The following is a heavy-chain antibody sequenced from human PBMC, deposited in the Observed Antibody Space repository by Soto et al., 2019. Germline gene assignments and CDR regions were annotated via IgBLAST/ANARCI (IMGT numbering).Heavy chain of an antibody. Sequence: QLQLQESGPGLVKPSETLSLTCTVSGGSISSSSYYWGWIRQPPGKGLEWIGSIYYSGSTYYNPSLKSRVTISVDTSNNQFSLKLSSVTAADTAVYYCARDIDVLRYFDWLLSFDYWGQGTLVTVSS. V-gene: IGHV4-39*02. CDR2: IYYSGST. CDR3: ARDIDVLRYFDWLLSFDY. J-gene: IGHJ4*02. D-gene: IGHD3-9*01. CDR1: GGSISSSSYY.